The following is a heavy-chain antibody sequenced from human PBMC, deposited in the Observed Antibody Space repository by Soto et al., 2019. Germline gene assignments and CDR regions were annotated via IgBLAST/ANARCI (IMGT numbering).Heavy chain of an antibody. D-gene: IGHD6-19*01. Sequence: PGGSLRLSCAASGFTFSSYEMNWVRQAPGKGLEWVSYISSSGSTIYYADSVKGRFTISRDNAKNSLYLQMNSLRAEDTAVYYCARDGAVAGIFDYWGQGTLVTVSS. CDR2: ISSSGSTI. CDR1: GFTFSSYE. J-gene: IGHJ4*02. V-gene: IGHV3-48*03. CDR3: ARDGAVAGIFDY.